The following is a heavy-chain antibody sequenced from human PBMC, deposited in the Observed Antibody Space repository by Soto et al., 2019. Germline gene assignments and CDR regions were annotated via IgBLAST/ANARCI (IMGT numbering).Heavy chain of an antibody. CDR3: ARGNYGSGIRCPSYGMDV. V-gene: IGHV5-51*01. J-gene: IGHJ6*02. Sequence: SGESLKISCKGSGYSFTSYWIGWVRQMPGKGLEWMGIIYPGDSDTRYSPSFQGQVTISADKSISTAYLQWSSLKASDTAMYYCARGNYGSGIRCPSYGMDVWGQGTTVTVSS. D-gene: IGHD3-10*01. CDR1: GYSFTSYW. CDR2: IYPGDSDT.